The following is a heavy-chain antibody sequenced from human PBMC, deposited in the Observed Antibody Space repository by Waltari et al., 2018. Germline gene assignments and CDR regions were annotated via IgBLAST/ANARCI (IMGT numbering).Heavy chain of an antibody. CDR1: GGTFSSYA. V-gene: IGHV1-69*13. J-gene: IGHJ3*02. CDR2: IIPIFGTA. CDR3: ASQNIPPHAFDI. Sequence: QVQLVQSVAEVKKPGSSVKVSCKASGGTFSSYAISWVRQSPGQGLEWMGGIIPIFGTANYAQKFQGRVTITADESTSTAYMELSSLRSEDTAVYYCASQNIPPHAFDIWGQGTMVTVSS.